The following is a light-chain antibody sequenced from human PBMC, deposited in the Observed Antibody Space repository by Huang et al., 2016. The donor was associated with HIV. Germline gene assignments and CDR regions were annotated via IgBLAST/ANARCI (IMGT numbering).Light chain of an antibody. J-gene: IGKJ4*01. CDR2: GAF. Sequence: VMTQSPATLSVSPGERATLSCRASQRVSSNLAWYQQKPGQTPRLLIYGAFTTATGIPARFSGSGSGTEFTLTISSLQSEDFAVYYCQQYNKWPLTFGGGTKVEIK. V-gene: IGKV3D-15*01. CDR1: QRVSSN. CDR3: QQYNKWPLT.